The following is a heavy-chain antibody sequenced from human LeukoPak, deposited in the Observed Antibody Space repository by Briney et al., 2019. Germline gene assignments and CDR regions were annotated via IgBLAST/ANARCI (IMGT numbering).Heavy chain of an antibody. CDR2: INPNSGAT. V-gene: IGHV1-2*02. D-gene: IGHD6-13*01. Sequence: ASVKVSCKASGNTFTGYYFHWVRQAPGQGLEWMGWINPNSGATDYAQKFQGRVTMTTDTSISTAYMEVSRLRPDDTAVYHCASVEAVGVGIDPWGQGTLVTVSS. CDR3: ASVEAVGVGIDP. J-gene: IGHJ5*02. CDR1: GNTFTGYY.